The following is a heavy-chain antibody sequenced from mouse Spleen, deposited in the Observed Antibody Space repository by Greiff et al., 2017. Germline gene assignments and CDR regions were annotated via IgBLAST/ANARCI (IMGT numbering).Heavy chain of an antibody. J-gene: IGHJ3*01. Sequence: EVHLVESGGGLVQPGGSRKLSCAASGFTFSDYGMHWVRQAPEKGLEWVAYISSGSSTIYYADTVKGRFTISRDNAKNTLFLQMTSLRSEDTAMYYCARTTARAPWFAYWGQGTLVTVSA. D-gene: IGHD3-2*01. V-gene: IGHV5-17*01. CDR3: ARTTARAPWFAY. CDR2: ISSGSSTI. CDR1: GFTFSDYG.